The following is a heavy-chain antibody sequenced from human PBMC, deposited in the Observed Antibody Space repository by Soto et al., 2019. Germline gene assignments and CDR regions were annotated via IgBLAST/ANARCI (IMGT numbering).Heavy chain of an antibody. J-gene: IGHJ2*01. V-gene: IGHV4-34*01. Sequence: SETLSLTCAVYGGSFSGYYWSWIRQPPGKGLEWIGEINHSGSTNYNPSLKSRVTISVDTSKNQFSLKLSSVTAADTAVYYCARAYYDYICLMIRRPAGSTLW. CDR1: GGSFSGYY. CDR2: INHSGST. D-gene: IGHD3-16*01. CDR3: ARAYYDYICLMIRRPAGSTL.